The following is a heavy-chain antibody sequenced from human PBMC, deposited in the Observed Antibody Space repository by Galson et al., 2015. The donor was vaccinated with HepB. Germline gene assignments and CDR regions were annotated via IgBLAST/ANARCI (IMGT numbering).Heavy chain of an antibody. CDR1: GGTFSGYA. J-gene: IGHJ4*02. CDR2: IIPIFGTA. D-gene: IGHD3-22*01. V-gene: IGHV1-69*13. Sequence: SVKVSCKASGGTFSGYAISWVRQAPGQGLEWMGGIIPIFGTANYAQKFQGRVTITADESTSTAYMELSSLRSEDTAVYYCARDIRSSGYFFSYYWGQGTLVTVSS. CDR3: ARDIRSSGYFFSYY.